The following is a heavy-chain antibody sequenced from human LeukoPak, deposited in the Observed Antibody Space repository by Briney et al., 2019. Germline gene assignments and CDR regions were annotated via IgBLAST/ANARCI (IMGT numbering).Heavy chain of an antibody. CDR1: GFTFSSYA. V-gene: IGHV3-23*01. CDR3: AKHPAYCGSASCYPYFDY. J-gene: IGHJ4*02. D-gene: IGHD2-2*01. Sequence: PGGSLRPSCAASGFTFSSYAMSWVRQAPGEGLEWVSLISSSGGSTFYADSVKGRFTISRDNSKNTLYLQMNSLRAEDTAVYYCAKHPAYCGSASCYPYFDYWGQGTLVTVSS. CDR2: ISSSGGST.